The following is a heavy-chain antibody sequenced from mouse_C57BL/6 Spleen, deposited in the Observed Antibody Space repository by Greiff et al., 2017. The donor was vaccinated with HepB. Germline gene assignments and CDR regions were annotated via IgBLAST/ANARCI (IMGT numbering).Heavy chain of an antibody. CDR2: INPNNGGT. Sequence: VQLKESGPELVKPGASVKMSCKASGYTFTDYNMHWVKQSHGKSLEWIGYINPNNGGTSYNQKFKGKATLTVNKSSSTAYMELRSLTSEDSAVYYCARDHDYDGYFDYWGQGTTLTVSS. CDR3: ARDHDYDGYFDY. V-gene: IGHV1-22*01. J-gene: IGHJ2*01. D-gene: IGHD2-4*01. CDR1: GYTFTDYN.